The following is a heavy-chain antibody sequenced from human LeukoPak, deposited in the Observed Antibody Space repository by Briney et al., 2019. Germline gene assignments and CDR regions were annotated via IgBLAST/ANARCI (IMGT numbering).Heavy chain of an antibody. V-gene: IGHV4-31*03. CDR1: GGSISSGGYY. D-gene: IGHD2-2*01. CDR3: ARAPRVPAAIRWFDP. Sequence: PSQTLSLTCTVSGGSISSGGYYWSWIRQHPGKGLEWIGYIYYSGSTYYNPSLKSRVTISVDTSKNQFSLKLSSVTAADTAVYYCARAPRVPAAIRWFDPWGQGTLVTVSS. J-gene: IGHJ5*02. CDR2: IYYSGST.